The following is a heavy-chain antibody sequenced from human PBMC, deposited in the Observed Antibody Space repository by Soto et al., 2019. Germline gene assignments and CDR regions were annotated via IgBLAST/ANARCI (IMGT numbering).Heavy chain of an antibody. CDR1: GGSFSGYY. CDR2: INHSGST. Sequence: PSETLSLTCAVYGGSFSGYYWSWIRQPPGKGLEWIGEINHSGSTNYNPSLKSRVTISVDTSKNQFSLKLSSVTAADTAVYYCARGGIEGSSSWGMVDYWGQGTLVTVSS. V-gene: IGHV4-34*01. D-gene: IGHD6-13*01. J-gene: IGHJ4*02. CDR3: ARGGIEGSSSWGMVDY.